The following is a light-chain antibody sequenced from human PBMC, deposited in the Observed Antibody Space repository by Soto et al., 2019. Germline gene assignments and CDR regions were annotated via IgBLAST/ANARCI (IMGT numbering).Light chain of an antibody. V-gene: IGKV1-5*03. J-gene: IGKJ2*01. CDR1: QSISSW. Sequence: DIQMTQSPSTLSASVGDRVTIPCRASQSISSWLAWYQQKPGKAPKLLIYKASSLESGVPSRFSGSGSGTEFTLTISSLQPDDFATYYCQQYNSYSSYTFGQGT. CDR2: KAS. CDR3: QQYNSYSSYT.